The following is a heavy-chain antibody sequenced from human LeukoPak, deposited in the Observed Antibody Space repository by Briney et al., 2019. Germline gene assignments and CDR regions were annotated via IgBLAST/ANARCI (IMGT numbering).Heavy chain of an antibody. CDR3: ARNGYRRTTNSEDSGGNTEVVDY. J-gene: IGHJ4*02. CDR2: INPNSGGT. CDR1: GYTFTGHY. Sequence: GASVKVSCKASGYTFTGHYMHWVRQAPGQGLEWMAWINPNSGGTNYAQKFQGRVTMTRDTSISTAYMELSRLTSDDTAVYYCARNGYRRTTNSEDSGGNTEVVDYWAQGPLFTVS. V-gene: IGHV1-2*02. D-gene: IGHD2-15*01.